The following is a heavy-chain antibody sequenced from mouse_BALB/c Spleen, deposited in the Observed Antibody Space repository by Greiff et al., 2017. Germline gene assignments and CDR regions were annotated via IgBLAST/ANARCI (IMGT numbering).Heavy chain of an antibody. D-gene: IGHD1-1*01. CDR2: INSNGGST. CDR1: GFTFSSYG. Sequence: EVQLVESGGGLVQPGGSLKLSCAASGFTFSSYGMSWVRQTPDKRLELVATINSNGGSTYYPDSVKGRFTISRDNAKNTLYLQMSSLKSEDTAMYYCARDRGYYGSSLYYAMDYWGQGTSVTVSS. V-gene: IGHV5-6-3*01. CDR3: ARDRGYYGSSLYYAMDY. J-gene: IGHJ4*01.